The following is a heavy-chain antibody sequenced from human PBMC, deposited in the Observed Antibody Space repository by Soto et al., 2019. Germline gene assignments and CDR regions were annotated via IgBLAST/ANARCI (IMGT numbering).Heavy chain of an antibody. J-gene: IGHJ4*02. D-gene: IGHD1-26*01. CDR2: IIPVFGTA. CDR1: GGTFSSYG. Sequence: QVQLVQSGAEVKKPGSSVKVSCKASGGTFSSYGISWVRQAPGQGLEWMGGIIPVFGTANFAQKFQGRVTITADESTSTAYVELSSLRSEDTAVYYCARSIGDIVGGMGNFDYWGQGTLVTVSS. CDR3: ARSIGDIVGGMGNFDY. V-gene: IGHV1-69*12.